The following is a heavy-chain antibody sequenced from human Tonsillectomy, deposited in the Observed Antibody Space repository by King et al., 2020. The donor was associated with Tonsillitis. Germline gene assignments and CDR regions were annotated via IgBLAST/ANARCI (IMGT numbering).Heavy chain of an antibody. CDR1: GFSLSTSGMS. J-gene: IGHJ3*02. CDR2: IYWDDDK. V-gene: IGHV2-5*02. Sequence: PLTESGLPLVPPTETVTLTCTFSGFSLSTSGMSVGWIRQPPGKALEWLALIYWDDDKRYSPSLKSRLSITKDTSKNQVVLTMTNMDPVDTATDHCGYREVERGALEIWGQGTRVTGSS. D-gene: IGHD3-3*01. CDR3: GYREVERGALEI.